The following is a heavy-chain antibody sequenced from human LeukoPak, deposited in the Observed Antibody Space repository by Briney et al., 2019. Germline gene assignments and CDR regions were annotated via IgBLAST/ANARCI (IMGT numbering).Heavy chain of an antibody. CDR2: INHSGST. D-gene: IGHD4-17*01. V-gene: IGHV4-34*01. Sequence: SETLSLTCAVYGGSFSGYYWSWIRQPPGKGLEWIGEINHSGSTNYNPSLKSRVTISVDTSKNQFSLKLSSVTAADTAVYYCARGYADYGDFLDYWGQGTLVTVSS. CDR3: ARGYADYGDFLDY. J-gene: IGHJ4*02. CDR1: GGSFSGYY.